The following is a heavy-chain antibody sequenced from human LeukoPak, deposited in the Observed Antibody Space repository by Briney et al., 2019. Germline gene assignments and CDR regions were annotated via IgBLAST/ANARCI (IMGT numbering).Heavy chain of an antibody. J-gene: IGHJ6*03. Sequence: SGPTLVNPTQTLTLTCTFSGFSLSTSGMCVSWIRQPPGKALEWLARIDWDDDKYYSTSVKTRLTISEDTSKNQVVLTMTNMDPVDTATYYCARIQVVTAPYYYYYYMDVWGKGTTVTVSS. CDR3: ARIQVVTAPYYYYYYMDV. CDR2: IDWDDDK. D-gene: IGHD2-21*02. CDR1: GFSLSTSGMC. V-gene: IGHV2-70*11.